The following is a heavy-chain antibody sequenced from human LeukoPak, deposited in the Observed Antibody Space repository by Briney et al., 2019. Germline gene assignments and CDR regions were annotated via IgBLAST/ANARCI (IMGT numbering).Heavy chain of an antibody. D-gene: IGHD3-10*01. J-gene: IGHJ4*02. V-gene: IGHV1-46*01. CDR2: INPSGGST. Sequence: GASVKVSCKASGYTFTSYYMHWVRQAPGQGLEWMGIINPSGGSTSYAQKFQGRVTMTRDTSTSTAYMELRSLRSDDTAVYYCARDAEAPAKHLWFGELSDYWGQGTLVTVSS. CDR3: ARDAEAPAKHLWFGELSDY. CDR1: GYTFTSYY.